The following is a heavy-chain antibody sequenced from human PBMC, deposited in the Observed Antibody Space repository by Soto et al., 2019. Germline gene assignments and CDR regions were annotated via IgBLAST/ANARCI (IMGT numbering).Heavy chain of an antibody. CDR2: IYPGDSDT. J-gene: IGHJ4*02. D-gene: IGHD2-15*01. V-gene: IGHV5-51*01. CDR3: ARKYCSGGSCYPTNFDY. Sequence: PGESLKISCKASGYTFTNYWIGWVRQMPGKGLEWVGVIYPGDSDTRYSPSFQGQVTISADQSISTAYLQWSSLKASDTAMYYCARKYCSGGSCYPTNFDYWGQGALVTVSS. CDR1: GYTFTNYW.